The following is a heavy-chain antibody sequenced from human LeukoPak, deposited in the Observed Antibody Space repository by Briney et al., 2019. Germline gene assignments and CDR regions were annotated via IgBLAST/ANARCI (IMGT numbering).Heavy chain of an antibody. J-gene: IGHJ3*02. V-gene: IGHV3-53*01. CDR3: ARDYYDSSGYRHDAFDI. CDR1: GFTPSSNY. CDR2: IYSGGST. Sequence: PGGSLRLSCAASGFTPSSNYMSRVRQAPGQGLEWVSVIYSGGSTYYADSVKGRFTISRDNSKNTLYLQMNSLRAEDTGVYYCARDYYDSSGYRHDAFDIWGQGTMVTVSS. D-gene: IGHD3-22*01.